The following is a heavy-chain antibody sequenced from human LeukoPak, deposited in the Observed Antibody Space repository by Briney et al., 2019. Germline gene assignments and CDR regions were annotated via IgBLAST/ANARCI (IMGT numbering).Heavy chain of an antibody. Sequence: GGSLRLSCAASGFTFSSYEMNWVRQAPGKGLEWVSYISSSGSTIYYADSVKGRFTISRDNAKNSLYLQMNSLRAEDTAVYYCANYDSSGYFDYWGQGTLVTVSS. J-gene: IGHJ4*02. CDR2: ISSSGSTI. CDR1: GFTFSSYE. CDR3: ANYDSSGYFDY. D-gene: IGHD3-22*01. V-gene: IGHV3-48*03.